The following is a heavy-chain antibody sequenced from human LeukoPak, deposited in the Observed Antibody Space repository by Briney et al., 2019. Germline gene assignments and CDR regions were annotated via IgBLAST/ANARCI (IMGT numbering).Heavy chain of an antibody. V-gene: IGHV3-23*01. CDR1: GCTFSSYA. J-gene: IGHJ4*02. CDR3: AKFVRGGVRRPYYFDY. D-gene: IGHD3-10*01. CDR2: ISGSGGST. Sequence: PGGSLRLSCAASGCTFSSYAMSWVRQPPGKGLEWVSAISGSGGSTYYADSVKGRFTISRDNSKNTLYLQMNSLRAEDTAVYYCAKFVRGGVRRPYYFDYWGQGTLVTVSS.